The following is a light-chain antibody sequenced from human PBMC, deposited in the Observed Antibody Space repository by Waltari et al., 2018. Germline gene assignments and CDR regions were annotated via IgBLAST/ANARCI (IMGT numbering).Light chain of an antibody. V-gene: IGLV2-14*03. CDR3: SSFTGSSTLV. Sequence: QSALTQPASVSGSPGQSITISCTGTSSDVGGYNYVSWYQQHPGRAPKVMIYDVSNRPSGVSNRFSGSKSGNSASLTISWLQAEDEADYYCSSFTGSSTLVFGGGTKLTVL. J-gene: IGLJ2*01. CDR1: SSDVGGYNY. CDR2: DVS.